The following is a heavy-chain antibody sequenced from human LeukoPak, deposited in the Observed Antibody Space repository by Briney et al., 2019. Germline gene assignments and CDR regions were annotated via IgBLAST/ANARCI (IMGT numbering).Heavy chain of an antibody. CDR3: ARDLSGWYIVKYFDY. Sequence: GASVKVSCKASGYTFTSYGISWVRQAPGQGLEWMGWISAYNGNTNYAQKFQGRVTMTRDTSISTAYMELSRLRSDDTAVYYCARDLSGWYIVKYFDYWGQGTLVTVSS. CDR1: GYTFTSYG. D-gene: IGHD6-19*01. J-gene: IGHJ4*02. V-gene: IGHV1-18*01. CDR2: ISAYNGNT.